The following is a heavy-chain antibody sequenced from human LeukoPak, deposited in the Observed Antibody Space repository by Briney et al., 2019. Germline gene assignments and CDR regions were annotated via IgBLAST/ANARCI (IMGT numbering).Heavy chain of an antibody. CDR2: IYHSGST. Sequence: SETLSLTCAVSGGSISSGGYSWSWIRQPPGKGLEWIGYIYHSGSTYYNPSLKSRVTISVDTSKNQFSLKLSSVTAADTAVYYCARGSYGDPLFDYWGQGTLVTVSS. CDR3: ARGSYGDPLFDY. CDR1: GGSISSGGYS. D-gene: IGHD4-17*01. J-gene: IGHJ4*02. V-gene: IGHV4-30-2*01.